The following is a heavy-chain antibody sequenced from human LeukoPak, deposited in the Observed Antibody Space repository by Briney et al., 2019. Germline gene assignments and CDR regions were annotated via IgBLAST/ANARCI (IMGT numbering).Heavy chain of an antibody. J-gene: IGHJ4*02. D-gene: IGHD5-18*01. CDR1: GFTFNYYA. CDR3: ARHDSFIPY. V-gene: IGHV3-23*01. CDR2: ISDNEGST. Sequence: GGSLRLSCAASGFTFNYYAMSWVRQAPGKGLEWVSGISDNEGSTYYTDSVKGRFTISRDNAKNTVYLQMNNLRPDETAVYFCARHDSFIPYWGQGTLVTVSS.